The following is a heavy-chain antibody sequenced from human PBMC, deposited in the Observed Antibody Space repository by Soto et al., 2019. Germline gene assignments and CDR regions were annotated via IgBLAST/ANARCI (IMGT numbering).Heavy chain of an antibody. CDR3: ARAMVGATSPYNWFDP. Sequence: ASVKVSCKASGYTFTNYGISWVRQAPGQGLEWMGWISAYNGNTNYAQKLQGRVTMTTDTSTSTAYMELRSLRSDDTAVYYCARAMVGATSPYNWFDPWGQGTLVTVSS. CDR1: GYTFTNYG. V-gene: IGHV1-18*04. CDR2: ISAYNGNT. D-gene: IGHD1-26*01. J-gene: IGHJ5*02.